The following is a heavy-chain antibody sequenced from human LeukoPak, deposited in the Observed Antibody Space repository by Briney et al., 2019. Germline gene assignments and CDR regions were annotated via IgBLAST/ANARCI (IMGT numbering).Heavy chain of an antibody. J-gene: IGHJ3*02. V-gene: IGHV3-7*01. CDR2: IKQDGSGK. D-gene: IGHD2-21*02. CDR1: GFTFSSYW. Sequence: GGSLRLSCAASGFTFSSYWMSWVRQAPGKGLEWVANIKQDGSGKYYVDSVKGRFTISRDNAKNSLYLQMNSLRAEDTAVYYCALECDGDCSESAFDIWGQGTMVTVSS. CDR3: ALECDGDCSESAFDI.